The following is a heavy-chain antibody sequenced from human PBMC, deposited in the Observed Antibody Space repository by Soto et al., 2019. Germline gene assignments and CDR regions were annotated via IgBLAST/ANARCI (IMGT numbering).Heavy chain of an antibody. Sequence: GGSLRLACAASGFTFSSYGMHWVRQAPGKGLEWVALISYDGSQKYYADSVKGRFTISRDNSKNTLYLQMNSLRAEDTAVYYCAKDLVGGVRYYYGMDVWGQGTTVTVSS. CDR3: AKDLVGGVRYYYGMDV. V-gene: IGHV3-30*18. J-gene: IGHJ6*02. CDR2: ISYDGSQK. D-gene: IGHD1-26*01. CDR1: GFTFSSYG.